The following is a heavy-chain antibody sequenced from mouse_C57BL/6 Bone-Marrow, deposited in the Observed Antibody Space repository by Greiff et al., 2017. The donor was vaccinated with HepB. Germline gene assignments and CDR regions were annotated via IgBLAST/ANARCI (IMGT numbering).Heavy chain of an antibody. CDR2: IYPGDGDT. V-gene: IGHV1-82*01. Sequence: VQLQESGPELVKPGASVKISCKASGYAFSSSWMNWVKQRPGKGLEWIGRIYPGDGDTNYNGKFKGKATLTADKSSSTAYMQLSSLTSEDSAVYFCAREGYGSSAWFAYWGQGTLVTVSA. D-gene: IGHD1-1*01. CDR1: GYAFSSSW. CDR3: AREGYGSSAWFAY. J-gene: IGHJ3*01.